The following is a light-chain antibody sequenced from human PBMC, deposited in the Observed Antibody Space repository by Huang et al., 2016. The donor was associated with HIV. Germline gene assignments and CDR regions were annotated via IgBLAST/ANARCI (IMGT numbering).Light chain of an antibody. Sequence: DIVMTQSPDSLAVSLGERATINCKSSQSVLYSSNNNNYLAWYQQKPGQPPKLLIYWASTRESGVPDRFRGSGSGTDFTLTINSLQAEDVAVYYCQQYYSAPPTFGGGTRVEIK. CDR2: WAS. CDR3: QQYYSAPPT. V-gene: IGKV4-1*01. J-gene: IGKJ4*01. CDR1: QSVLYSSNNNNY.